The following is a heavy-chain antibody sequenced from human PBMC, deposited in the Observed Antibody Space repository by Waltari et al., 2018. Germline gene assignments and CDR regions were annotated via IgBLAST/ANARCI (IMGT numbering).Heavy chain of an antibody. CDR3: ARRENYNFWRDSFDV. J-gene: IGHJ3*01. D-gene: IGHD3-3*01. CDR1: GVSISSSNYY. V-gene: IGHV4-39*07. CDR2: ISESGST. Sequence: QQHLQESGPGLVKPSETLSLTCTVSGVSISSSNYYWGWIRQPPGKGLEWIGQISESGSTSYNPSLKSRVTIPVDTSRNQISLNLYSVTAADAAVYYCARRENYNFWRDSFDVWGQGTVVTVSS.